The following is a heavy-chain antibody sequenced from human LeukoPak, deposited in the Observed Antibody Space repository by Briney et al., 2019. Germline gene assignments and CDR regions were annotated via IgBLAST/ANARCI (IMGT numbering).Heavy chain of an antibody. CDR2: INHSGST. CDR3: ARVKRGSSWYPHYYGMDV. D-gene: IGHD6-13*01. V-gene: IGHV4-34*01. CDR1: GGSFSGYY. J-gene: IGHJ6*02. Sequence: KPSETLSLTCAVYGGSFSGYYWSWIRQPPGKGLEWIGEINHSGSTNYNPSLKSRVTISVDTSKNQFSLKLSSVTAADTAVYYCARVKRGSSWYPHYYGMDVWGQGTTVTVSS.